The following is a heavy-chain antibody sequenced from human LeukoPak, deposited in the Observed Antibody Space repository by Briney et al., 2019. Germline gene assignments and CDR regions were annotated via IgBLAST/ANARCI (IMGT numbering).Heavy chain of an antibody. Sequence: GGSLRLSCAASGFTFSSYEINWVRQAPGKGLEWISYTSNSGRSVYYGDSVKGRFTVSRDNAQNSVYLQMNSLRAEDTAVYYCAKDSLILQLLFDYWGQGTLVTVSS. CDR2: TSNSGRSV. V-gene: IGHV3-48*03. D-gene: IGHD1-1*01. CDR3: AKDSLILQLLFDY. CDR1: GFTFSSYE. J-gene: IGHJ4*02.